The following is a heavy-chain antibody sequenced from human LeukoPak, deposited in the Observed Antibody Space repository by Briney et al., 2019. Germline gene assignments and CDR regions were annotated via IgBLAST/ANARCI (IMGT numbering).Heavy chain of an antibody. CDR2: INHSGST. D-gene: IGHD5-18*01. V-gene: IGHV4-34*01. CDR1: GGSFSGYY. Sequence: SETLSLTCAVYGGSFSGYYWSWIRQPPGKGLEWIGEINHSGSTNYNPSLKSRVTISVDTSKNQFSLKLSSVTAADTAVYYCARERGTAMKYYYYGMDVWGQGTTVTVS. CDR3: ARERGTAMKYYYYGMDV. J-gene: IGHJ6*02.